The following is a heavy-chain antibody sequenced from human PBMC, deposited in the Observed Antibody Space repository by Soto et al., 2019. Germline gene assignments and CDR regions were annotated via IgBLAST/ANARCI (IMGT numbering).Heavy chain of an antibody. CDR3: ARARPSSSSGWYAPDYYYYGMDV. CDR2: IWYDGSNK. CDR1: GFTFSSYG. D-gene: IGHD6-19*01. V-gene: IGHV3-33*01. J-gene: IGHJ6*02. Sequence: QVQLVESGGGVVQPGRSLRLSCAASGFTFSSYGMHWVRQAPGKGLEWVAVIWYDGSNKYYADSVKGRFTISRDNSKNTLYLQMNSLRAEDTAVYYCARARPSSSSGWYAPDYYYYGMDVWGQGTTVTVSS.